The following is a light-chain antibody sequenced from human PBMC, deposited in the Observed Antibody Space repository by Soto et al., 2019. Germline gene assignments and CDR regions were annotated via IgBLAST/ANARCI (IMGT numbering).Light chain of an antibody. V-gene: IGKV3-20*01. CDR3: QQDGSWT. CDR1: QTISSNN. J-gene: IGKJ1*01. CDR2: GTS. Sequence: EIVLTQSPGTLSVSPGERATLSCRASQTISSNNLAWYKQKPGQAPSLIIYGTSSRATGIPDRFSGSGSGTDLARTVSRLEPEDSAIYYRQQDGSWTFGQGTKVEIK.